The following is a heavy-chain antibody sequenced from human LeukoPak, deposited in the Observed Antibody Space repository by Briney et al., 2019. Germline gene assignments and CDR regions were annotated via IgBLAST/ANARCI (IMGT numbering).Heavy chain of an antibody. CDR2: IDPSDSYT. D-gene: IGHD3-10*01. CDR1: GYSFTSCW. V-gene: IGHV5-10-1*01. Sequence: GEPLKISSKGSGYSFTSCWISWVRQLPGKGLEWMGRIDPSDSYTNYSPSFQGHVTISADKSISTAYLQWSSLKASDTAMYYCARQLLSNWFDPWGQGTLVTVSS. J-gene: IGHJ5*02. CDR3: ARQLLSNWFDP.